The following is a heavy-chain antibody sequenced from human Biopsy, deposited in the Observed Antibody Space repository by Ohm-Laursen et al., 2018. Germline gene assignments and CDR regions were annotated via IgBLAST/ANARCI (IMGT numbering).Heavy chain of an antibody. Sequence: ASVKVSCKASGYTFTNYGISWVRQAPGQGLEWMGWISPYNGDTDYAQKLQGRVTMTTDTSTSTAYMDLRSLKSDDTAVYYCARDRWPHVTLLGLVVFDFWGQGTLVTVSS. D-gene: IGHD3-3*01. CDR3: ARDRWPHVTLLGLVVFDF. CDR2: ISPYNGDT. V-gene: IGHV1-18*01. CDR1: GYTFTNYG. J-gene: IGHJ4*02.